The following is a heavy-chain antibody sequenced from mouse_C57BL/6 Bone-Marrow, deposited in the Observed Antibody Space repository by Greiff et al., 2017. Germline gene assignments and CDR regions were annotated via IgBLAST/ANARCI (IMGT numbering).Heavy chain of an antibody. J-gene: IGHJ3*01. D-gene: IGHD2-3*01. Sequence: EVKLVESGGDLVKPGGSLKLSCAASGFTFSSYGMSWVRQTPDKRLEWVATISSGGSYTYYPDSVKGRFTISRDNAKNTLYLQMSSLKSEDTAMYYCARHRTRSYDGYYAWFAYWGQGTLVTVSA. CDR3: ARHRTRSYDGYYAWFAY. CDR1: GFTFSSYG. V-gene: IGHV5-6*02. CDR2: ISSGGSYT.